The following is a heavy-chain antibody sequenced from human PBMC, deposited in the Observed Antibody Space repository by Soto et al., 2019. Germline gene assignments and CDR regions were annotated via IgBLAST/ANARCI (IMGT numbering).Heavy chain of an antibody. CDR1: GGSFSGYY. Sequence: QVQLQQWGAGLLKPSETLSLTCAVYGGSFSGYYWSWIRQPPGKGREWIGEINHSGSTNYNRSLKSRVTISVDTSKNQFSLKLSSVTAADAAVYYCARVADSSGYYYDYWGQGTLVTVSS. D-gene: IGHD3-22*01. CDR3: ARVADSSGYYYDY. V-gene: IGHV4-34*01. CDR2: INHSGST. J-gene: IGHJ4*02.